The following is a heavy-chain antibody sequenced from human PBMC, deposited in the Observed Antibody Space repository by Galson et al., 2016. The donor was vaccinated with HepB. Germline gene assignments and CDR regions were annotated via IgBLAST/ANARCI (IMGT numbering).Heavy chain of an antibody. V-gene: IGHV4-4*02. CDR1: GDSISDSNW. CDR3: AKDEGLAALDWFAP. Sequence: SETLSLTCAVSGDSISDSNWWSWVRQPPGKGLEWIGQIFHSGDILYNPSLKGRVTISMDKSKNQFSLNLTSVTAADTAVYFCAKDEGLAALDWFAPWGQGAQVTVAS. CDR2: IFHSGDI. D-gene: IGHD6-6*01. J-gene: IGHJ5*02.